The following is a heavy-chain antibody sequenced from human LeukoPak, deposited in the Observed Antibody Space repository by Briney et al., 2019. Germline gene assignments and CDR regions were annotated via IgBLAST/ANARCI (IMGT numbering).Heavy chain of an antibody. Sequence: PGGSLRLSCVGSGFTSIAYALTWARQAPGKGLEWVSGISGGGVTTYYADSVKGRVTISRDNSKNTLYLQMNSLRADDTAIYYCARNQQLGGHSYYYYGMDVWGQGTRSPSP. J-gene: IGHJ6*02. D-gene: IGHD3-16*01. CDR2: ISGGGVTT. CDR3: ARNQQLGGHSYYYYGMDV. V-gene: IGHV3-23*01. CDR1: GFTSIAYA.